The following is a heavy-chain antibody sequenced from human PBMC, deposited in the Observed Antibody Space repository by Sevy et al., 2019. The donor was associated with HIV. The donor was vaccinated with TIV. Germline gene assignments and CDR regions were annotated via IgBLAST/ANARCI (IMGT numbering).Heavy chain of an antibody. D-gene: IGHD3-22*01. CDR1: GGSISSGGYY. CDR2: IYYSGST. J-gene: IGHJ4*02. V-gene: IGHV4-31*03. CDR3: ARGPSYYDSSGYYFDY. Sequence: SETLSLTCTVSGGSISSGGYYWSWIRQHPGKGLEWIGYIYYSGSTYYNPSLKGRVTISVDTSKNQFSLKLSSVTAADTAVYYCARGPSYYDSSGYYFDYWGQGTLVTVSS.